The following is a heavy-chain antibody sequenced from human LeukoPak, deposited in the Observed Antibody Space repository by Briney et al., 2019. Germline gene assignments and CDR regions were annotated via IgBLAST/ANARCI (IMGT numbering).Heavy chain of an antibody. V-gene: IGHV1-2*02. D-gene: IGHD3-10*01. CDR1: GYTFTGYY. CDR2: INPNSGGT. CDR3: ARDGRITMVRGVIQSAPGNWFDP. Sequence: AASVKVSCKASGYTFTGYYMHWVRQAPGQGLEWMGWINPNSGGTNYAQKFQGRVTMTRDTSISTAYMELSRLRSDDTAVYYCARDGRITMVRGVIQSAPGNWFDPWGQGTLVTVSS. J-gene: IGHJ5*02.